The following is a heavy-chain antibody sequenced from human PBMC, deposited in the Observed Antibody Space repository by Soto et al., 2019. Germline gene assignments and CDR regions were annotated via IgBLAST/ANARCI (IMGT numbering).Heavy chain of an antibody. CDR2: ISHDGTNK. J-gene: IGHJ4*02. V-gene: IGHV3-30-3*01. CDR3: ARDDYGDFTFDD. D-gene: IGHD4-17*01. CDR1: GFIFSSYA. Sequence: QPGGSLRLSCAASGFIFSSYAMNWVRQAPGKGLEWVAAISHDGTNKYYRDSVKGRFTISRDNSKNTLYLQMDSLRTEDTAVYYCARDDYGDFTFDDWGQGTLVTVSS.